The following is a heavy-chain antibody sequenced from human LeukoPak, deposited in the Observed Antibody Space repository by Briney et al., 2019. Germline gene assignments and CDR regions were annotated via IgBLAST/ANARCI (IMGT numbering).Heavy chain of an antibody. D-gene: IGHD3-10*01. CDR1: GGTFSSYA. V-gene: IGHV1-69*05. CDR2: IIPIFGTA. Sequence: GSSVKVSCKASGGTFSSYAISWVRQAPGQGLEWMGGIIPIFGTANYAQKFQGRVTITTDESTSTAYMELSSLRSEDTAVYYCARTSYYGSGSYYSSKSYYFDYWGQGTLVTVSS. J-gene: IGHJ4*02. CDR3: ARTSYYGSGSYYSSKSYYFDY.